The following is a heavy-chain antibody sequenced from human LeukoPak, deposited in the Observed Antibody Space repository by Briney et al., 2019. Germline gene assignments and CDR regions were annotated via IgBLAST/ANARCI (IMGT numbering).Heavy chain of an antibody. V-gene: IGHV3-30-3*01. Sequence: PGRSLRLSCAASGFTFSSYAMHWVRQAPGKGLEWVAVISYDGSNKYYADSVKGRFTIPRDNSKNTLYLQMNSLRAEDTAVYYCARVCGGDCYTYDAFDIWGQGTMVTVSS. J-gene: IGHJ3*02. CDR1: GFTFSSYA. CDR2: ISYDGSNK. CDR3: ARVCGGDCYTYDAFDI. D-gene: IGHD2-21*02.